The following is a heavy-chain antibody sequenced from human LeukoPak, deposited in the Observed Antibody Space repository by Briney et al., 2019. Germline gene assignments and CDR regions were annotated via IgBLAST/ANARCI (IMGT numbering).Heavy chain of an antibody. CDR3: ARGGGTAINAEYFQH. D-gene: IGHD1-26*01. CDR2: MSPNSANT. V-gene: IGHV1-8*01. Sequence: ASVKVSCKASGYTFTTYDINWVRQATGQGLEWMGWMSPNSANTDYAQKFQGRLTMTRNTSISTACMELSSLRSEDTAVYYCARGGGTAINAEYFQHWGQGTLVTVSS. J-gene: IGHJ1*01. CDR1: GYTFTTYD.